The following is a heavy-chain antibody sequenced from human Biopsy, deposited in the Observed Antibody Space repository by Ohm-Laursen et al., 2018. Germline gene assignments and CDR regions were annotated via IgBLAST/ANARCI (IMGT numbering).Heavy chain of an antibody. CDR3: APDGAGSYNEN. Sequence: SLRLSCSASGFTFGDYYMSWIRQAPGKGLEWLSYISGSGVTKMYADSVKGRFTISRDNAKNSLYLEMNNLTAEDTAVYYFAPDGAGSYNENWGQGTLVSVSS. CDR1: GFTFGDYY. D-gene: IGHD3-10*01. J-gene: IGHJ4*02. CDR2: ISGSGVTK. V-gene: IGHV3-11*01.